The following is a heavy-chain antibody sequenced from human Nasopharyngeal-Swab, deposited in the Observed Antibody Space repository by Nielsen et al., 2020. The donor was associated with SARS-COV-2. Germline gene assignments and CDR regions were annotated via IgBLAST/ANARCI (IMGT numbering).Heavy chain of an antibody. CDR2: ISGSGCST. CDR3: AKDRYSWVAAAAPGVYFDY. Sequence: GESLKISCAASGFTFSNSAMIWVPHAPGKGLECFSAISGSGCSTYYADSVKGRFTISRDNSKNTLYLQMNSLRAEDTAVYYCAKDRYSWVAAAAPGVYFDYWGQGTLVTVSS. J-gene: IGHJ4*02. CDR1: GFTFSNSA. V-gene: IGHV3-23*01. D-gene: IGHD6-13*01.